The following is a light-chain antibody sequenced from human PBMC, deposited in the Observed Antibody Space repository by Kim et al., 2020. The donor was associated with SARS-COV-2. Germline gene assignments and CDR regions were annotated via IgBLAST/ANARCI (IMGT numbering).Light chain of an antibody. V-gene: IGLV3-19*01. J-gene: IGLJ2*01. CDR1: SLRKSF. CDR3: GSRDITNHHVV. Sequence: ARGQAVGITCEGDSLRKSFASWYQKRPGQAPVLGMYGRDDRPAGIPDRFSGASSGNTATLTITGAQAEEEAEYHCGSRDITNHHVVFGGGTQLTVL. CDR2: GRD.